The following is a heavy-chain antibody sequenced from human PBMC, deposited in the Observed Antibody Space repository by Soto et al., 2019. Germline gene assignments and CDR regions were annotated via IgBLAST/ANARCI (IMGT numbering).Heavy chain of an antibody. CDR1: GFTFSSYW. CDR3: ARDRDGSSWYLNNFDY. CDR2: IKQDGSEK. Sequence: GGSLRLSCAASGFTFSSYWMSWVRQAPGKGLEWVANIKQDGSEKYYVDSVKGRFTISRDNAKNSLYLQMNSLRAEDTAVYYCARDRDGSSWYLNNFDYWGQGTLVTVSS. V-gene: IGHV3-7*05. D-gene: IGHD6-13*01. J-gene: IGHJ4*02.